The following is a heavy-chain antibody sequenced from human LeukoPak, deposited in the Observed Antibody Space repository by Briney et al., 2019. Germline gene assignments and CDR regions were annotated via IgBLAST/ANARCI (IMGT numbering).Heavy chain of an antibody. J-gene: IGHJ4*02. V-gene: IGHV3-66*01. CDR3: ARRLEYSGSKGVFDY. D-gene: IGHD1-26*01. CDR1: GFTVTSNY. Sequence: GASLRLSCAASGFTVTSNYMTWVRQAPGKGLEWVAIIYSGGYTDYADSVKGRFTISRDNSKNTLYLQMNSLRAEDTAVYYCARRLEYSGSKGVFDYWGQGTLVTVSS. CDR2: IYSGGYT.